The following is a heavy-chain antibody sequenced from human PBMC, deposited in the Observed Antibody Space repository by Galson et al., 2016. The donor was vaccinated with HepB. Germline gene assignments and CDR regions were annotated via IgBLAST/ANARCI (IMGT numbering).Heavy chain of an antibody. Sequence: SLRLSCAASGFTLGNHAMHWVRQAPGKGLEWVAAIWYDTSNKWYANSVMGRFAISRDNSENTLYRQNKSLRAEDTATYYCARGVGSTEMSCSYYWGQGTLVTVSS. V-gene: IGHV3-33*04. CDR3: ARGVGSTEMSCSYY. CDR1: GFTLGNHA. J-gene: IGHJ4*02. D-gene: IGHD1-26*01. CDR2: IWYDTSNK.